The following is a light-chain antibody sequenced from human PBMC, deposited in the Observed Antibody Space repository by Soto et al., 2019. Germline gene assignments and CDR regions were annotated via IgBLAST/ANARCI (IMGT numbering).Light chain of an antibody. V-gene: IGKV3-20*01. CDR2: SAT. CDR1: QSVADSY. CDR3: QQYSNWPPFT. Sequence: TQSAGTLSLSPGERATLSCRASQSVADSYLAWYQQKPGRAPRLLFYSATRRATGIPDRFSGSGSGTDFILTISSLQSADSAVYYCQQYSNWPPFTFGQGTKVDIK. J-gene: IGKJ1*01.